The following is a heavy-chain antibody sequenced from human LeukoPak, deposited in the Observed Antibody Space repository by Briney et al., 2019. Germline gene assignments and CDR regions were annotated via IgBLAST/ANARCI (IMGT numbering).Heavy chain of an antibody. CDR2: VHLDGRT. CDR1: GGSISSTNW. V-gene: IGHV4-4*02. CDR3: AREGGFYRPLDY. Sequence: SGTLSLICGVSGGSISSTNWWTWVRQPPGKGLEWIGEVHLDGRTNYNPSLESRLTMSVDLSENHISLKLTSVAAADTAVYYCAREGGFYRPLDYSGQGTLVTVSS. D-gene: IGHD3-3*01. J-gene: IGHJ4*02.